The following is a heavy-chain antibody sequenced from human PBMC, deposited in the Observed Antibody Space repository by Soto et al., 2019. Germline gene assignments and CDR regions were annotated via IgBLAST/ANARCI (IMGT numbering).Heavy chain of an antibody. CDR3: ARIVVIPAAPNYYNYYGVDV. Sequence: PSETLSLTCTVSGDPIISSSYYWAWIRQSPGKGLEWIGNMYYSGSTYYNLSLKSRVTMSVDTSKNQFSLKISSVTAADTSVYYCARIVVIPAAPNYYNYYGVDVWGQGTTVTVS. J-gene: IGHJ6*02. CDR2: MYYSGST. D-gene: IGHD2-2*01. CDR1: GDPIISSSYY. V-gene: IGHV4-39*01.